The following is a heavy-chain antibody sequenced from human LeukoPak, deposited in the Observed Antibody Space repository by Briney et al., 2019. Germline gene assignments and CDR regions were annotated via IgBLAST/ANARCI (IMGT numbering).Heavy chain of an antibody. V-gene: IGHV1-46*01. CDR2: INPSGGST. Sequence: ASVKVSCKASGYTFTSYYMHWVRQAPGQGLEWMGIINPSGGSTSYAQKFQGRVTITRNTSISTAYMELSSLRSEDTAVYYCARAGRAVAGKHLGYWGQGTLVTVSS. J-gene: IGHJ4*02. CDR3: ARAGRAVAGKHLGY. CDR1: GYTFTSYY. D-gene: IGHD6-19*01.